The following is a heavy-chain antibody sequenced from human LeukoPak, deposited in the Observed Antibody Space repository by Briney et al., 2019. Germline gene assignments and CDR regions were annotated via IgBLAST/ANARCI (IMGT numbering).Heavy chain of an antibody. Sequence: AASVKVSCKASGGTFSSYAISWVRQAPGQGLEWMGRIIPILGIANYAQKFQGRVTITADKPTSTAYMELSSLRSEDTAVYYCARDQGELLSSQSLPPRPFGYWGQGTLVTVSS. CDR1: GGTFSSYA. CDR2: IIPILGIA. J-gene: IGHJ4*02. CDR3: ARDQGELLSSQSLPPRPFGY. D-gene: IGHD1-26*01. V-gene: IGHV1-69*04.